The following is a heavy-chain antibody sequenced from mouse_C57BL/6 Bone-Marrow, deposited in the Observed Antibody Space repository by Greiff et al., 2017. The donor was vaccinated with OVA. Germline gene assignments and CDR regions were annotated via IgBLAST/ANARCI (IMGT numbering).Heavy chain of an antibody. CDR3: AKSACITTVVATEGAMDY. D-gene: IGHD1-1*01. CDR2: ISNKANGYTT. V-gene: IGHV7-3*01. J-gene: IGHJ4*01. CDR1: GFTFTDYY. Sequence: EVLLVESGGGLVQPGGSLSLSCAASGFTFTDYYMSWVRQPPGKALEWLGFISNKANGYTTEYSVSVKVLFTISRDNAQSILYLQMNALRAEDSATYDCAKSACITTVVATEGAMDYWGQGTSVTVSS.